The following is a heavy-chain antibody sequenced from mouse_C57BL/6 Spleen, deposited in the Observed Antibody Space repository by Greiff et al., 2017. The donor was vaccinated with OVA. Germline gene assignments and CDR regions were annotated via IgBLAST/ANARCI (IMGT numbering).Heavy chain of an antibody. V-gene: IGHV5-9-1*02. CDR3: TREGYYYAMDY. CDR1: GFTFSDYG. Sequence: EVMLVESGGGLVKPGGSLKLSCAASGFTFSDYGMHWVRQAPEKRLEWVAYISSGGDYIYYADTVKGRFTISRDNARNTLYLQMSSLKSEDTAMYYCTREGYYYAMDYWGQGTSVTVSS. J-gene: IGHJ4*01. CDR2: ISSGGDYI.